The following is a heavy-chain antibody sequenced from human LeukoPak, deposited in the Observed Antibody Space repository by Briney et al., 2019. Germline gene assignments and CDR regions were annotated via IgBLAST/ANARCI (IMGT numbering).Heavy chain of an antibody. V-gene: IGHV3-30*02. CDR3: AKANRDHLSHYYGVDV. J-gene: IGHJ6*02. Sequence: GGSLRLSCAASGFSFSSYGMHWLSQAPGKGPESVALIRHDGTETYHADSVKGRFTISRDDSKSTFYLQMNSLRPEDTAVYYCAKANRDHLSHYYGVDVWGPGTTV. D-gene: IGHD3-10*01. CDR1: GFSFSSYG. CDR2: IRHDGTET.